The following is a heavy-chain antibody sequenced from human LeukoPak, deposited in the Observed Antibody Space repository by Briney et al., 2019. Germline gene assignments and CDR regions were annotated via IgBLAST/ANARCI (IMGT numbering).Heavy chain of an antibody. CDR3: ARDGIGYSNYLDY. J-gene: IGHJ4*02. Sequence: GGSLRLSCAVSGFTFSNYAMTWVRQAPGKGLVWVSRINSDGSSTSYADSVKGRFTISRDNAKNTLYLQMNSLRADDTAVYYCARDGIGYSNYLDYWGQGTLVTVSS. V-gene: IGHV3-74*01. CDR1: GFTFSNYA. D-gene: IGHD4-11*01. CDR2: INSDGSST.